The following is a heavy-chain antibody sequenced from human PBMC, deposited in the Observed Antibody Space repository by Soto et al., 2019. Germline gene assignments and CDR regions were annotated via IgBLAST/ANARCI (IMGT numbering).Heavy chain of an antibody. CDR1: GGSVSSSNYY. CDR2: IYYSGST. Sequence: SETLSLTCTVSGGSVSSSNYYWGWIRQPPGKGLEWIGNIYYSGSTYYNPSLKSRVTISVDTSKNQFSLKLSSVTAADTAVYYCARDRADFWSGYSFGYYYGMDVWGQGTTVT. D-gene: IGHD3-3*01. V-gene: IGHV4-39*07. J-gene: IGHJ6*02. CDR3: ARDRADFWSGYSFGYYYGMDV.